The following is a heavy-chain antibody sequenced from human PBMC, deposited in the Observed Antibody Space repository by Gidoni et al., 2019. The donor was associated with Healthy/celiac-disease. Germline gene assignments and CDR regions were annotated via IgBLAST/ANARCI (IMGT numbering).Heavy chain of an antibody. V-gene: IGHV3-30*18. Sequence: QVQLVESGGGVVQPGRSLRLSCAASGFTFSSYGMHWVRQAPGKGLEWVAVISYDGSNKYYADSVKGRFTISRDNSKNTLYLQMNSLRAEDTAVYYCAKDHQLVDFWSGWRAPPYFDIWGQGTMVTVSS. CDR2: ISYDGSNK. CDR1: GFTFSSYG. CDR3: AKDHQLVDFWSGWRAPPYFDI. D-gene: IGHD3-3*01. J-gene: IGHJ3*02.